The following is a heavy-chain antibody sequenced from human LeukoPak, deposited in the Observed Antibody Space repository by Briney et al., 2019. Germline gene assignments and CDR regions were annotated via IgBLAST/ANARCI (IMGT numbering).Heavy chain of an antibody. Sequence: PGGSLRLSCAASGFTVSSNYMSWVRQAPGKGLEWVSVIYSGGSTYYADSAKGRFTISRHNSKNTLYLQMNSLRAEDTAVYYCARDQRDGYNYEYGMDVWGQGTTVTVSS. CDR1: GFTVSSNY. D-gene: IGHD5-24*01. V-gene: IGHV3-53*04. CDR2: IYSGGST. J-gene: IGHJ6*02. CDR3: ARDQRDGYNYEYGMDV.